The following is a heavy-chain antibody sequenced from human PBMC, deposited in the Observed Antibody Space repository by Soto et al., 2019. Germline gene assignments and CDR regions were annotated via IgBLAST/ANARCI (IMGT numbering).Heavy chain of an antibody. V-gene: IGHV3-30*18. CDR3: AKVPSGGSYYFDY. J-gene: IGHJ4*02. Sequence: QVQLVESGGGVVQPGRSLRLSCAASGFTFSSYGRHWVRQAPGKGLEWVAVISYDGSNKYYADSVKGRFTISRDNSENTLYLQMNSLRAEDTAVYYCAKVPSGGSYYFDYWGQGTLVTVSS. D-gene: IGHD2-15*01. CDR1: GFTFSSYG. CDR2: ISYDGSNK.